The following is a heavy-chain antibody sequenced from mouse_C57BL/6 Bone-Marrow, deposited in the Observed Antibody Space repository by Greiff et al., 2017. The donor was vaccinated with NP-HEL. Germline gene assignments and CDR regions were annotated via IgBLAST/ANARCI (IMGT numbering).Heavy chain of an antibody. CDR1: GYTFTSYW. V-gene: IGHV1-5*01. J-gene: IGHJ1*03. CDR2: IYPGNSDT. D-gene: IGHD1-1*01. CDR3: TRGGLYYGSSPSYWYFDV. Sequence: VQLQQSGTVLARPGASVKMSCKTSGYTFTSYWMHWVKQRPGQGLEWIGAIYPGNSDTSYNQKFKGKANLTAVTSASTAYMELSSLTNEDSAVYYCTRGGLYYGSSPSYWYFDVWGTGTTVTVSA.